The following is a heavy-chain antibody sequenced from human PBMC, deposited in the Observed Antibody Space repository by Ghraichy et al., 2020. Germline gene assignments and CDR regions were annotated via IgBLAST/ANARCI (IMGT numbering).Heavy chain of an antibody. CDR1: GGSLHGNF. J-gene: IGHJ6*02. D-gene: IGHD3-10*01. CDR2: VNHIGST. V-gene: IGHV4-34*01. CDR3: ARGLRGSSRGNFFIYYGLDV. Sequence: SQTLSLTCEVYGGSLHGNFWTWIRQPPGEGLEWIGEVNHIGSTNSNPSLKSRLTISVDTSKNQFSLNLSSVTASDTAVYYCARGLRGSSRGNFFIYYGLDVWGQGTPVTVSS.